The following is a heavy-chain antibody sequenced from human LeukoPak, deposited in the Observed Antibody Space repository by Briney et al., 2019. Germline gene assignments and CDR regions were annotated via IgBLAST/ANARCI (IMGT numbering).Heavy chain of an antibody. D-gene: IGHD6-13*01. CDR3: ASTLRLTAAAGNFDY. CDR2: INPSGGST. CDR1: GYTFTSYY. V-gene: IGHV1-46*03. Sequence: GASVKVSCKASGYTFTSYYMHWVRQAPGQGLEWMGIINPSGGSTSYAQKFRGRVTMTRDTSTSTVYMELSSLRSEDTAVYYCASTLRLTAAAGNFDYWGQGTLVTVSS. J-gene: IGHJ4*02.